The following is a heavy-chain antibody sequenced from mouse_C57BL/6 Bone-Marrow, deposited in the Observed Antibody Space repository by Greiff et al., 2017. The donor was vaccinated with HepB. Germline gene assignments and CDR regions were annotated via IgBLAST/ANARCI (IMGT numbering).Heavy chain of an antibody. CDR1: GFTFSDYY. CDR3: ARETAMDY. V-gene: IGHV5-16*01. J-gene: IGHJ4*01. CDR2: INYDGSST. Sequence: EVKLMESEGGLVQPGSSMKLSCTASGFTFSDYYMAWVRQVPEKGLEWVANINYDGSSTYYLDSLKSRFFISRDNAKNILYLQMSSLKSEDTATYYCARETAMDYWGQGTSVTVSS.